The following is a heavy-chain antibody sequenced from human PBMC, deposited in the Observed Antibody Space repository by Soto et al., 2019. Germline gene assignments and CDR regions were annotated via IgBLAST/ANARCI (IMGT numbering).Heavy chain of an antibody. D-gene: IGHD6-13*01. V-gene: IGHV3-33*01. CDR3: ARDKGPYGQLAFDY. CDR1: GFTFSSYG. Sequence: GGSLRLSCAASGFTFSSYGMHWVRQAPGKGLEWVAVIWYDGSNKYYADSVKGRFTISRDNSKNTLYLQMNSLRAEDTAVYYCARDKGPYGQLAFDYWGQGTLVTVSS. CDR2: IWYDGSNK. J-gene: IGHJ4*02.